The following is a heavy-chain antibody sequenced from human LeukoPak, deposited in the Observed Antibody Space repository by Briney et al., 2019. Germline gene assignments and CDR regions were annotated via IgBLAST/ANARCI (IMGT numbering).Heavy chain of an antibody. Sequence: GGSLRLSCAASGFTFDDYGMSWVRQAPGKGLEWVSGINWNGGSTGYADSVKGRFTISRDNSKNTLYLQMNSLRAEDTAVYYCARPPRGYCSSTSCYFDYWGQGTLVTVSS. CDR1: GFTFDDYG. CDR3: ARPPRGYCSSTSCYFDY. J-gene: IGHJ4*02. CDR2: INWNGGST. V-gene: IGHV3-20*04. D-gene: IGHD2-2*01.